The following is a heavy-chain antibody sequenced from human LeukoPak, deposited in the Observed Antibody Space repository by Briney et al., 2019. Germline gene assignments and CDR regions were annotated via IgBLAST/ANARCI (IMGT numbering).Heavy chain of an antibody. D-gene: IGHD2-15*01. V-gene: IGHV3-53*01. Sequence: GGSLRLSCAASGFTVSSNYMSWVRQAPGKGLEWVSVIYTDGSTYYADSVKGRFTISRDNSKNTLYLQMNSLRAEDTAVYYCARGRPPYYFDYWGQGTLVSVSS. CDR3: ARGRPPYYFDY. J-gene: IGHJ4*02. CDR1: GFTVSSNY. CDR2: IYTDGST.